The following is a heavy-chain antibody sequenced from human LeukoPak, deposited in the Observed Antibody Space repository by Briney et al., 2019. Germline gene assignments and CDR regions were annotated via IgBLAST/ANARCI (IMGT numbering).Heavy chain of an antibody. CDR3: ARLYYYDNSGYYYSA. CDR1: GGSISSYY. J-gene: IGHJ5*02. Sequence: SETLSLTCTVSGGSISSYYWSWIRQPPGKGLEWIGEINHSGSTNYNPSLKSRVTISVDTSKNQFSLRLSSVTAADTAVYYCARLYYYDNSGYYYSAWGQGTLVTVSS. CDR2: INHSGST. D-gene: IGHD3-22*01. V-gene: IGHV4-34*01.